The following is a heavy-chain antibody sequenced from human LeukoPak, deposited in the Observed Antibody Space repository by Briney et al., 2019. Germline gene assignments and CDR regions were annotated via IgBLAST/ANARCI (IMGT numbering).Heavy chain of an antibody. CDR2: IYYSGTT. D-gene: IGHD2-2*01. J-gene: IGHJ4*02. Sequence: SETLSLTCTVSGGSISGSSYCWGWIRQPPGKGLEWIGSIYYSGTTYYNPSLKSRVTISVATSNNHFSLKLTSVTAADTAMYYCARVGLDISTHLDYWGQGTLVTVSS. CDR1: GGSISGSSYC. CDR3: ARVGLDISTHLDY. V-gene: IGHV4-39*07.